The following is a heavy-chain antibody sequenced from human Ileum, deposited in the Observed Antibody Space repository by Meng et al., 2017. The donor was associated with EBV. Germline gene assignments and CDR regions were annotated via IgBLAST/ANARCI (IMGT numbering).Heavy chain of an antibody. D-gene: IGHD3-10*01. Sequence: VRLGVAAGGVVHAWVSLSLPFADSAVTFISYCTRWVRQAPGRALVWVSRICHDESTMIYADSVQGRFNISRDNAKNTVYLQMNSLRPEDTAVYYCIRDFREADYWGQGTLVTVSS. J-gene: IGHJ4*02. CDR3: IRDFREADY. CDR1: AVTFISYC. CDR2: ICHDESTM. V-gene: IGHV3-74*01.